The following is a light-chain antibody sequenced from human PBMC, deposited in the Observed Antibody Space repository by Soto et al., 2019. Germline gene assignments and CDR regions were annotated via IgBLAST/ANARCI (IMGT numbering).Light chain of an antibody. CDR1: SSNIA. CDR3: AAWDDSLGGPYV. J-gene: IGLJ1*01. V-gene: IGLV1-47*01. CDR2: NNN. Sequence: QAVMTESPSSSATPGQRVTISCSGSSSNIAWYRQLPGTSPKLLIYNNNQRPSGVPDRFSGSKSGTSASLAISGLRSEDDGDYYCAAWDDSLGGPYVFGTGTKVTVL.